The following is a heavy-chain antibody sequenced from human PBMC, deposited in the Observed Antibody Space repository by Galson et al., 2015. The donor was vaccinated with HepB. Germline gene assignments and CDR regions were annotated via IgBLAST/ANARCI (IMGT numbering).Heavy chain of an antibody. V-gene: IGHV3-48*01. Sequence: SLRLSCAASGFTFSSFSMNWVRQAPGKGLEWVSYISSSSNNIYYADSVRGRFTISRDNAKNSLFLQMNSLGAEDTAVYYCARDLISGSYTFDYWGQGTLVTVSS. D-gene: IGHD1-26*01. CDR2: ISSSSNNI. J-gene: IGHJ4*02. CDR1: GFTFSSFS. CDR3: ARDLISGSYTFDY.